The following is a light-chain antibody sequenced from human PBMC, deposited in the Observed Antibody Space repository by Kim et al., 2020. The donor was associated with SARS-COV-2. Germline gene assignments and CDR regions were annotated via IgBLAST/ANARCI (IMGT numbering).Light chain of an antibody. J-gene: IGLJ1*01. CDR1: SSDVGGYNY. V-gene: IGLV2-14*01. CDR3: SSYTSSSTSLYV. CDR2: DVS. Sequence: QSALTQPASMSGSPGQSITISCTGTSSDVGGYNYVSWYQQHPGKAPKLMIYDVSKRPSGVSNRFSGSKSGNTASLTISGLQAEDEADYYCSSYTSSSTSLYVFGTGTKVTVL.